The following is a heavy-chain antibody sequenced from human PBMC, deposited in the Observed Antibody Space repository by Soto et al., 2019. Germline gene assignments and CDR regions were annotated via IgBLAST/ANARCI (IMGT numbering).Heavy chain of an antibody. CDR1: GFTFSSYA. D-gene: IGHD3-16*01. Sequence: PGGSLRLSCAASGFTFSSYAMSWVRQAPGKGLEWVSAISGSGGSTYYADSVKGRFTISRDNAKNTLYLQMNSLRAEDTAVYYCVKVGGSSGEHYACFDYWGQGTLVTVSS. J-gene: IGHJ4*02. CDR2: ISGSGGST. V-gene: IGHV3-23*01. CDR3: VKVGGSSGEHYACFDY.